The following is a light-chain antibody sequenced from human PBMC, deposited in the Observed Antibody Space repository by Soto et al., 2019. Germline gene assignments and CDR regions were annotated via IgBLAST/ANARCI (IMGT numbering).Light chain of an antibody. CDR1: SANIGRNP. CDR3: HAYDSSLDAFV. CDR2: GSK. Sequence: QSVLTQPPSASGTPGQRVTISCSGSSANIGRNPVNWYQQLPGAAPKFLIYGSKNRPSGVPDRFSGSKSDTSASLAITGLQSEDEADYYCHAYDSSLDAFVFGTGTKLTVL. V-gene: IGLV1-44*01. J-gene: IGLJ1*01.